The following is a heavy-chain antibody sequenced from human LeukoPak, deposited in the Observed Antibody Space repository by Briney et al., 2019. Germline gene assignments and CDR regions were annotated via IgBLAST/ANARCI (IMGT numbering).Heavy chain of an antibody. J-gene: IGHJ4*02. V-gene: IGHV1-46*01. CDR3: ARVFRGGDYYDSSGYYVNPFDY. Sequence: GASVKVSCKASGYTFTTYYIHWVRQAPGQGLEWMGIINPSSGGTSYAQKFQGRVTMTRDMSTGTVYMDLNSLRSEDTAVYFCARVFRGGDYYDSSGYYVNPFDYWGQGTLVTVSS. CDR2: INPSSGGT. CDR1: GYTFTTYY. D-gene: IGHD3-22*01.